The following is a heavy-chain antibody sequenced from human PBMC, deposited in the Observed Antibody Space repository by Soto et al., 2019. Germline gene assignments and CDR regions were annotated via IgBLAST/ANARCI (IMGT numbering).Heavy chain of an antibody. CDR1: GFTFSSYW. CDR2: IKQDGSEK. D-gene: IGHD2-2*01. CDR3: ARWMGYCSSTSCYSESGYFDY. J-gene: IGHJ4*02. Sequence: GGSLRLSCAASGFTFSSYWMSWVRQAPGKGLEWVANIKQDGSEKYYVDSVKGRFTISRDNAKNSLYLQMNSLRAEDTAVYYCARWMGYCSSTSCYSESGYFDYWGQGTLVTVSS. V-gene: IGHV3-7*01.